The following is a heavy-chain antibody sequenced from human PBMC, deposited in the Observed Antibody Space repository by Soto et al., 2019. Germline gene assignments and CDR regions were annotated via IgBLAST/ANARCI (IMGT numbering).Heavy chain of an antibody. V-gene: IGHV4-59*01. D-gene: IGHD3-10*01. Sequence: PSETLSLTCTVSGGSITSYYWTWIRQPPGQGPEWIGYISDSGRTSYNPSLTSRLTILLDTSKNQISLKLTSVTEADSAVYFCARPIADSRGGGMDVWGQGATVTVSS. CDR1: GGSITSYY. J-gene: IGHJ6*02. CDR2: ISDSGRT. CDR3: ARPIADSRGGGMDV.